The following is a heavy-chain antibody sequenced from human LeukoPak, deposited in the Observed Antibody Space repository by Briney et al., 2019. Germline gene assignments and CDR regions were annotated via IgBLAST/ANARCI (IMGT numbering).Heavy chain of an antibody. Sequence: NPGGSLRLSCAASGFTFSSYAMHWVRQAPGKGLEWVAVISYDGSNKYYADSVKGRFTISRDNSKNTLYLQMNSLRAEDTAVYYCARGGNSSSWSPQLAYWGQGTLVTVSS. V-gene: IGHV3-30-3*01. D-gene: IGHD6-13*01. CDR3: ARGGNSSSWSPQLAY. CDR1: GFTFSSYA. CDR2: ISYDGSNK. J-gene: IGHJ4*02.